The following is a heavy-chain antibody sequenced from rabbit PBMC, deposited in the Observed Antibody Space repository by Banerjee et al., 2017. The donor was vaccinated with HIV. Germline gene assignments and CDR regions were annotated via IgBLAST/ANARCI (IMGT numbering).Heavy chain of an antibody. D-gene: IGHD1-1*01. CDR2: IYPDYGST. J-gene: IGHJ4*01. CDR1: GIDFSSYG. Sequence: QEQLVESGGGLVTLRGSPKLSCKASGIDFSSYGISWVRQAPGKGLEWIAYIYPDYGSTDYASWVNGRFTISLDNAQNTVFLQMTSLTAADTATYFCARGYASSSGYWYFNLWGPGTLVTVS. CDR3: ARGYASSSGYWYFNL. V-gene: IGHV1S47*01.